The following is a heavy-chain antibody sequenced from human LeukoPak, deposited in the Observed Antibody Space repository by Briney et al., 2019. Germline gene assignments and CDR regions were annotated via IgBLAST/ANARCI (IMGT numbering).Heavy chain of an antibody. CDR3: ATYYTHPSYYFDY. D-gene: IGHD1-26*01. CDR1: GFTFSDYF. V-gene: IGHV3-11*04. Sequence: PGGSLRLSCAASGFTFSDYFMSWIRQAPGKGLEWVSYISSSDNTIYYADSVEGRFTISRDNAKNSLYLQMNSLRAEDTAVYYCATYYTHPSYYFDYWGQGTLVTVSS. J-gene: IGHJ4*02. CDR2: ISSSDNTI.